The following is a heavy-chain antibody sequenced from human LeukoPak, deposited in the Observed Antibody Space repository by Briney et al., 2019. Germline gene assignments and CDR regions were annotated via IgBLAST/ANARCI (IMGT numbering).Heavy chain of an antibody. CDR3: ARDDGGLDY. Sequence: GGSLRLSCAASEFTFSSYWMSWVRQAPGKGLEWVANIKQDGSEKYYVDSVKGRFTISRDYAKNSLYLQMNSLRAEDTAVYYCARDDGGLDYWGQGTLVTVSS. CDR2: IKQDGSEK. D-gene: IGHD4-23*01. J-gene: IGHJ4*02. CDR1: EFTFSSYW. V-gene: IGHV3-7*01.